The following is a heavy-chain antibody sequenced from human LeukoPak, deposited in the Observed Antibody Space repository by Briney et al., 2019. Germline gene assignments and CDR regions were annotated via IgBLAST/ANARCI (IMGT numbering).Heavy chain of an antibody. Sequence: SETLSLTCTVSGGSISSNSYYWGWIRQPPGKGLEWIGSIYYSGSTYYNPSLKSRVTISVDTSKNQFSLRLSSVTAADTAVYYCARRGYDSSGYYFAYWGQGTLVAVSS. CDR3: ARRGYDSSGYYFAY. V-gene: IGHV4-39*01. J-gene: IGHJ4*02. CDR2: IYYSGST. CDR1: GGSISSNSYY. D-gene: IGHD3-22*01.